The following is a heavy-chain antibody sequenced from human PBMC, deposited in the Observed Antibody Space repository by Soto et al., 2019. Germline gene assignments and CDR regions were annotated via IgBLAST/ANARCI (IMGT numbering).Heavy chain of an antibody. J-gene: IGHJ4*02. CDR3: IRDRTTITLFDY. CDR1: GFTFNMYW. CDR2: ISTDGTTT. Sequence: GESLKISCAASGFTFNMYWMHWVRQAPGKGLEWISRISTDGTTTGYADSVRGRLTVSRDNAKNTLYLQMNSLRVEDTAVYYCIRDRTTITLFDYWGQGALVTVSS. V-gene: IGHV3-74*01. D-gene: IGHD4-4*01.